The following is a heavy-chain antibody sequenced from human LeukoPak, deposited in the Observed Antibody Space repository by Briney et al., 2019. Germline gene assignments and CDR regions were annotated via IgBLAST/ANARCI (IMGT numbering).Heavy chain of an antibody. V-gene: IGHV3-15*01. Sequence: GGSLRLSCAASGFTFNDAWMSWVRQAPGKGLEWVGRIRSKTDGGTTDYAAPVKDRFTISRDDSKNTLYLQMNSLKTEDTAVYYCTTRTGFTSSWYTLYWYFDLWGRGTLVTVSS. D-gene: IGHD6-13*01. CDR3: TTRTGFTSSWYTLYWYFDL. CDR1: GFTFNDAW. J-gene: IGHJ2*01. CDR2: IRSKTDGGTT.